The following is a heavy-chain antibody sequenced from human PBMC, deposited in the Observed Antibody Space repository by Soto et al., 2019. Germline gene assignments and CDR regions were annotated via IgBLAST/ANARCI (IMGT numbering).Heavy chain of an antibody. D-gene: IGHD5-12*01. J-gene: IGHJ6*02. CDR2: IYYSGST. CDR3: ARGAGVGMVATINYYYYGMDV. CDR1: GGSISSSSYY. V-gene: IGHV4-39*07. Sequence: SETLSLTCTVSGGSISSSSYYWGWIRQPPGKGLEWIGSIYYSGSTNYNPSLKSRVTISVDTSNNQFSLKLSSVTAMDTAVYFCARGAGVGMVATINYYYYGMDVWGQGTTVTVSS.